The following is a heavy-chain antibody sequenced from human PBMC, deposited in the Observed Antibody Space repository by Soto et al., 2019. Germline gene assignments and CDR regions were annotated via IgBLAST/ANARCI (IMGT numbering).Heavy chain of an antibody. CDR1: GGTFSSYA. Sequence: QVQLVQSGAEVKKPGSSVKVSCKASGGTFSSYAISWVRQAPGQGLEWMGGIIPIFGTADYAQKFQGRVTITADESTSTAYMELRSLGSEDTAVYYCARHPPISGGGSERGHYYYYYGMDVWGQGTTVTVS. V-gene: IGHV1-69*12. CDR3: ARHPPISGGGSERGHYYYYYGMDV. J-gene: IGHJ6*02. CDR2: IIPIFGTA. D-gene: IGHD2-15*01.